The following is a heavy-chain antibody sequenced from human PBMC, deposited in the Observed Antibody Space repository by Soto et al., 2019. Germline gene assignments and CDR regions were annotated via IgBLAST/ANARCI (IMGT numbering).Heavy chain of an antibody. CDR2: IIPIFGTA. CDR3: ARAESMFRGVPRNWFAP. D-gene: IGHD3-10*01. V-gene: IGHV1-69*01. CDR1: GGTFSSYA. Sequence: QVQLVQSGAEVKKPGSSVKVSCKASGGTFSSYAISWVRQAPGQGLEWIGGIIPIFGTANYAQKFQGRVTITADESSSTAYMELSSLRSEDTAVYYCARAESMFRGVPRNWFAPWGQGTLVTVSS. J-gene: IGHJ5*02.